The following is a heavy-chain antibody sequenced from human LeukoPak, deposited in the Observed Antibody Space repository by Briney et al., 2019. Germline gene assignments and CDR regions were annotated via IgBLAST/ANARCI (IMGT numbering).Heavy chain of an antibody. J-gene: IGHJ5*02. CDR1: GYTFRSYG. V-gene: IGHV3-30*03. CDR2: LSYEGSNK. Sequence: GGSLRLSCAASGYTFRSYGEQGARDARGEGVGCGAVLSYEGSNKYYTDCVKGLFTISRDNAKNSLYLQMTSLRVEDTAVYYCASRSINWYRENNWFDRWGQATLVTVSS. D-gene: IGHD1-1*01. CDR3: ASRSINWYRENNWFDR.